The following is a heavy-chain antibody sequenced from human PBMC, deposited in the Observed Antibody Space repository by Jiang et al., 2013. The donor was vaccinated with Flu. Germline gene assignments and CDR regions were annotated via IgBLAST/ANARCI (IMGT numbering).Heavy chain of an antibody. D-gene: IGHD2-15*01. J-gene: IGHJ4*02. V-gene: IGHV1-69*06. Sequence: SGAEVKKPGSSVKVSCKASGGTFSSDAISWLRQAPGQGLEWMGAIIPIFATANYAQKFQGSVTITADKSTNTAYMDLSSLKSEDTAVYYCARFRFGSGCSGGSCSYTYFDNWGQGTLV. CDR3: ARFRFGSGCSGGSCSYTYFDN. CDR1: GGTFSSDA. CDR2: IIPIFATA.